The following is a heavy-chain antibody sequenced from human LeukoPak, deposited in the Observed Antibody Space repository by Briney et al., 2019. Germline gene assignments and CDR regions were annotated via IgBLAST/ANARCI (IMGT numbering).Heavy chain of an antibody. V-gene: IGHV3-64*01. D-gene: IGHD1-26*01. CDR1: GFTFSSYA. J-gene: IGHJ4*02. Sequence: GGSLRLSCAASGFTFSSYAMHSVRQAPGKGLQYVSAISSNGGSTYYANSLKGRFTISRDNSKNTLYLQMGSLRAEDMAVYYCARRGSYYGDSMDYWGQGTLVTVSS. CDR3: ARRGSYYGDSMDY. CDR2: ISSNGGST.